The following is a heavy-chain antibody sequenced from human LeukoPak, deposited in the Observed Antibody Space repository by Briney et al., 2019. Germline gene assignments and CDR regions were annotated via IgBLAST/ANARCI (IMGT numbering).Heavy chain of an antibody. CDR1: GFTVSSNY. D-gene: IGHD2/OR15-2a*01. V-gene: IGHV3-53*01. CDR2: IYSGGST. Sequence: GGSLRLSCAASGFTVSSNYMSWVRQAPGKGLEWVSVIYSGGSTYYADSVKGRFTISRDNSKNTLYLQMNSLRAEDTAVYYCARASRRSMPFDPWGQGTLVTVSS. J-gene: IGHJ5*02. CDR3: ARASRRSMPFDP.